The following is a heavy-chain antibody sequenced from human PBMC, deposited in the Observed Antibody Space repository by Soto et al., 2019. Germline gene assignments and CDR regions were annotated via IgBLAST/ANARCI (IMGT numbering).Heavy chain of an antibody. J-gene: IGHJ4*02. Sequence: EAQLVESGGGVVRPGGSLRLSCVGSGFVFDDYAINWVRQRPGKGLQWVAGLDWNGGDTNYADSVKGRVTISRDNAKNSCFLQMDNLRADDTALYYCVRSYCYFWNDYFDGADCGGQGTQVTVSS. CDR3: VRSYCYFWNDYFDGADC. V-gene: IGHV3-20*04. CDR2: LDWNGGDT. D-gene: IGHD3-3*01. CDR1: GFVFDDYA.